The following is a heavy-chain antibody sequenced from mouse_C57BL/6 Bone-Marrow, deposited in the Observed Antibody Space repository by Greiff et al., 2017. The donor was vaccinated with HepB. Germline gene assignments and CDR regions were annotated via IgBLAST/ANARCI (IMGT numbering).Heavy chain of an antibody. D-gene: IGHD2-1*01. V-gene: IGHV1-82*01. CDR1: GYAFSSSW. CDR2: IYPGDGDT. CDR3: ARSFYPNTYFDY. J-gene: IGHJ2*01. Sequence: QVQLQQSGPELVKPGASVKISCKASGYAFSSSWMNWVKQRPGKGLEWIGRIYPGDGDTNYNGKFKGKATLTADKSSSTAYMQLSSLTSEDSAVYFCARSFYPNTYFDYWGQGTTLTVSS.